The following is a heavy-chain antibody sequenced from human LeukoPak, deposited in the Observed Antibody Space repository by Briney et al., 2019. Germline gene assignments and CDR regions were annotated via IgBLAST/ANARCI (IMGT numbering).Heavy chain of an antibody. V-gene: IGHV1-69*13. J-gene: IGHJ4*02. CDR2: IIPIFGTA. CDR1: GGTFSSYA. D-gene: IGHD4-11*01. CDR3: AVDLTVTTARGY. Sequence: GASVKVSCKASGGTFSSYAISWVRQAPGQGLEWMGGIIPIFGTANYAQKFQGRVTITADESTSTAYMELSSLRSEDTAVYYCAVDLTVTTARGYWGQGTLVTVSS.